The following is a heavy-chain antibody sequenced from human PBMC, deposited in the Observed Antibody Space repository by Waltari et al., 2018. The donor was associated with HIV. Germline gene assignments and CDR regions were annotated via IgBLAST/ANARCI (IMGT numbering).Heavy chain of an antibody. D-gene: IGHD3-3*01. CDR3: AKDPDPYYDFWSGYFPGYFDY. Sequence: EVQLLESGGGLVQPGGSLRLSCVASGFTFSSYAMTWFRQAPGKGLEWVSAISGSGGSTYYADSVKGRFTISRDNSKNTLYLQMNSLRAEDTAVFYCAKDPDPYYDFWSGYFPGYFDYWGQGTPVTVSS. CDR2: ISGSGGST. J-gene: IGHJ4*02. V-gene: IGHV3-23*01. CDR1: GFTFSSYA.